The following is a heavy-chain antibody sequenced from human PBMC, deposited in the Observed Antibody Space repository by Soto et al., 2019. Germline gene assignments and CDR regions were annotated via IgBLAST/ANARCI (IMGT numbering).Heavy chain of an antibody. Sequence: GGSLRLSCAASGFTFISYAMSWVRQAPGKGLEWVSAISGSGGTTYYADSVKGRFTISRDNSKNTLYLQMNSLRAEDTAVYYCAESRQYGSGSYRVSFDYWGQGTEVTVSS. CDR1: GFTFISYA. CDR2: ISGSGGTT. CDR3: AESRQYGSGSYRVSFDY. D-gene: IGHD3-10*01. V-gene: IGHV3-23*01. J-gene: IGHJ4*03.